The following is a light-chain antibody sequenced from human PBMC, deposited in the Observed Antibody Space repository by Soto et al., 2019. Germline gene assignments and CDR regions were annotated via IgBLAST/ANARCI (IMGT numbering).Light chain of an antibody. Sequence: QSVLTQPPSVSGAPGQRVTISCTGSSSVYAVHWYQQLPGTAPRLLISGDGNRPSGVPDRFSGSKSGASVSLVITGLQAEDEADYYCQSYDGSQNAYVFGTGTKVTVL. J-gene: IGLJ1*01. CDR3: QSYDGSQNAYV. CDR2: GDG. CDR1: SSVYA. V-gene: IGLV1-40*01.